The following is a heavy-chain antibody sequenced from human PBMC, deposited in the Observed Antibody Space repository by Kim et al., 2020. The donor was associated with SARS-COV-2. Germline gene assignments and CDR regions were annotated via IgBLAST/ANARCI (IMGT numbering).Heavy chain of an antibody. Sequence: SETLSLTCAVYGGSFSGYYWSWIRQPPGKGLEWIGEINHSGSTNYNPSLKSRVTISVDTSKNQFSLKLSSVTAADTAVYYCARSRRGPVPAAIRYYFDYWGQGTLVTVSS. CDR1: GGSFSGYY. J-gene: IGHJ4*02. CDR3: ARSRRGPVPAAIRYYFDY. V-gene: IGHV4-34*01. D-gene: IGHD2-2*02. CDR2: INHSGST.